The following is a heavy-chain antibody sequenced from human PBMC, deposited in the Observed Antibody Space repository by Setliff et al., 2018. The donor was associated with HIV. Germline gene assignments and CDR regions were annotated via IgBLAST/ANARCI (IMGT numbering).Heavy chain of an antibody. CDR2: IYGSGST. V-gene: IGHV4-4*09. CDR3: AKRAVQDGTVTSSNWFES. D-gene: IGHD1-7*01. Sequence: SETLSFTCAVSGDSIGTYSWHWLRQPPGKGLEWIGYIYGSGSTGYNASLTSRVTMSTDTPNNRFALKLTSVTAADTAVYYCAKRAVQDGTVTSSNWFESWGQGTLVTVSS. J-gene: IGHJ5*01. CDR1: GDSIGTYS.